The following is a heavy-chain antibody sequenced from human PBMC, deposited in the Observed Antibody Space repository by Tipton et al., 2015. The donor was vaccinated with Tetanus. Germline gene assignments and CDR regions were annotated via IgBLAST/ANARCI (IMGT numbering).Heavy chain of an antibody. J-gene: IGHJ5*02. CDR2: IYYSGST. CDR3: ARGIMVRGVSRFDP. D-gene: IGHD3-10*01. Sequence: LRLSCTVSGGSVSSSTYYWVWIRQPPGKGLEWIGYIYYSGSTNYNPSLKSRVTISVDTSKNQSSLKLSSVTAADTAVYYCARGIMVRGVSRFDPWGPGNPGHRLL. V-gene: IGHV4-61*01. CDR1: GGSVSSSTYY.